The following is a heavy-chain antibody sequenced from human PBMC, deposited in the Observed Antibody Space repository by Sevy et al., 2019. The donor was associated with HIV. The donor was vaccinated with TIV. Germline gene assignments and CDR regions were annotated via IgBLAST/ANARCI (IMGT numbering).Heavy chain of an antibody. Sequence: ASVKVSCKASGDTFNNYHVHWVRQAPGQGLEWMGIINPSGGTTSYAQKFPGRVTMTRDTSTSTVYMELSSLGSEDTAVYYCARAPSWYDSSGYNALDIWGQGTMVTVSS. J-gene: IGHJ3*02. CDR2: INPSGGTT. CDR1: GDTFNNYH. CDR3: ARAPSWYDSSGYNALDI. V-gene: IGHV1-46*02. D-gene: IGHD3-22*01.